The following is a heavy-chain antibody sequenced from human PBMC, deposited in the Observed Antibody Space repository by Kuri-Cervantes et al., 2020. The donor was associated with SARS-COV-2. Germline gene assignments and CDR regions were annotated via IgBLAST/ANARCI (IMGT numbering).Heavy chain of an antibody. J-gene: IGHJ3*02. CDR1: GGSFSGCY. Sequence: SQTLSLTCAVYGGSFSGCYWSWIRQPPGKGLEWIGEINHSGSTNYNPSLKSRVTISVDTSKNQFSLKLSSVTAADTAVYYCARARIVGANVDAFDIWGQGTMVTVSS. V-gene: IGHV4-34*01. CDR3: ARARIVGANVDAFDI. CDR2: INHSGST. D-gene: IGHD1-26*01.